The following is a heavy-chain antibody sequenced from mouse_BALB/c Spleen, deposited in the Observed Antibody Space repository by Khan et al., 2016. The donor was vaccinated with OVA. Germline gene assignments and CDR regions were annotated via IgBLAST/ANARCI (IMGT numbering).Heavy chain of an antibody. D-gene: IGHD2-3*01. V-gene: IGHV1-4*01. CDR2: INPTSGYT. CDR3: TRDGIDY. CDR1: GYTFTTYW. Sequence: QVQLKQSGAELATPGASVKMSCKASGYTFTTYWMHWVQQRPGQGLEWIGYINPTSGYTDYTEKFKDRATLSADKSSSSSYMQLSRLTSEGSEVYYCTRDGIDYWGQGTTLTVSS. J-gene: IGHJ2*01.